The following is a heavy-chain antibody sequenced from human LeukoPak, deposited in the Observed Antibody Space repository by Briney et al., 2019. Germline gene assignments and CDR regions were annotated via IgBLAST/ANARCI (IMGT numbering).Heavy chain of an antibody. CDR2: ISGSGGST. D-gene: IGHD4-11*01. J-gene: IGHJ4*02. V-gene: IGHV3-23*01. CDR1: GGSVSSGSYY. Sequence: PSETLSLTCTVSGGSVSSGSYYWSWVRQAPGKGLEWVSAISGSGGSTYYADSVKGRFTISRDNSKNTLYLQMNSLRAEDTAVYYCAKDLVQYGLDYWGQGTLVTVSS. CDR3: AKDLVQYGLDY.